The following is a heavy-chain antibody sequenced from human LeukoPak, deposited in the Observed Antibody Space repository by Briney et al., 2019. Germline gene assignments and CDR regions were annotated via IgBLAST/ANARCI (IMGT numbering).Heavy chain of an antibody. D-gene: IGHD4-11*01. CDR3: STDRTYSPSY. J-gene: IGHJ4*02. Sequence: GGSLRLSCAVSGITFRTSWMHWARQAPGKGLVWVSYINRDGSTTNYADSVRGRFTISRDNAKNTLYLQMNSLRPEDTAVYYCSTDRTYSPSYWGQGTLVTVSS. CDR1: GITFRTSW. CDR2: INRDGSTT. V-gene: IGHV3-74*01.